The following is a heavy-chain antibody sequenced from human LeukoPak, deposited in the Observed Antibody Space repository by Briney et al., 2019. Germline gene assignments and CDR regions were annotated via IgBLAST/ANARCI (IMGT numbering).Heavy chain of an antibody. CDR2: IYHSGST. CDR3: ARIVPAASYLDY. J-gene: IGHJ4*02. Sequence: MASETLSLTCAVSGYSISSGYYWGWIRQPPGKGLEWIGSIYHSGSTYYNPSLKSRVTISVDTSKNQFSLKLSSVTAADTAVYYCARIVPAASYLDYWGQGTLVTVSS. D-gene: IGHD2-2*01. V-gene: IGHV4-38-2*01. CDR1: GYSISSGYY.